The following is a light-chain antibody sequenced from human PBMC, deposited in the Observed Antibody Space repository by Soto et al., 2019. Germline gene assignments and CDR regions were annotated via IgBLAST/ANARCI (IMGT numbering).Light chain of an antibody. J-gene: IGLJ3*02. CDR1: SSNIGRNY. CDR3: AAWDDSLSGWV. V-gene: IGLV1-47*02. CDR2: NNN. Sequence: QSVLTQPPSASGTPGQRVTVSCSGSSSNIGRNYVSWYQQLPGTAPKLLIYNNNQRPSGVPDRFSGSKSGTSASLAVSGLRSEDEADYYCAAWDDSLSGWVFGGGTTLTVL.